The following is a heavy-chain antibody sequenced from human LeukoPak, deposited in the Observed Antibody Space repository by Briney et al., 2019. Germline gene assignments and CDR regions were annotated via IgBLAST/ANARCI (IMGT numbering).Heavy chain of an antibody. J-gene: IGHJ1*01. CDR1: GFTFISYA. D-gene: IGHD5-18*01. Sequence: PGGSLRLSCAASGFTFISYAISWVRQAPRKGLEWVSAISGSGGSTYYADSVKGRFTNSRDNSKHTLYLQMNSLRAEDTAVYYCAKDGDVDTAMDYLANYFQHWGQGTLVTVSS. V-gene: IGHV3-23*01. CDR3: AKDGDVDTAMDYLANYFQH. CDR2: ISGSGGST.